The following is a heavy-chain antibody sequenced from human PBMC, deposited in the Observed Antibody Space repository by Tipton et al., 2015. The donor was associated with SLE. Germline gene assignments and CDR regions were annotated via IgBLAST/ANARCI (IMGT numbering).Heavy chain of an antibody. V-gene: IGHV4-34*01. CDR3: AIGPFPRWPPRAY. Sequence: TLSLTCAVYGGSFSGYHWTWIRPPPRPGLEWIGEIADTGSPNYNPSLKRRVTITLDKSQHQVSLILKSPTAADTAVYYCAIGPFPRWPPRAYLGQGTLGTV. CDR1: GGSFSGYH. D-gene: IGHD4-23*01. CDR2: IADTGSP. J-gene: IGHJ4*01.